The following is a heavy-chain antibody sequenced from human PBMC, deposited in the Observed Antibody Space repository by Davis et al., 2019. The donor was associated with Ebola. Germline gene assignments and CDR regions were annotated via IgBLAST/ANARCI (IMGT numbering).Heavy chain of an antibody. V-gene: IGHV1-46*01. D-gene: IGHD4-23*01. CDR1: GYTFTSYY. Sequence: ASVKVSCKASGYTFTSYYMHWVRQAPGQGLEWMGIINPSGGSTSYAQKFQGRVTITADESTSTAYMELSSLRSEDTAVYYCASLSTVVTPGFDYWGQGTLVTVSS. CDR2: INPSGGST. CDR3: ASLSTVVTPGFDY. J-gene: IGHJ4*02.